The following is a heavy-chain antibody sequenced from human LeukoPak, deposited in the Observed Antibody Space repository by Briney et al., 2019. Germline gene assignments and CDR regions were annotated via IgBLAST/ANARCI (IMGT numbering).Heavy chain of an antibody. CDR3: ARGNFEMEWLPYGGFDY. J-gene: IGHJ4*02. V-gene: IGHV3-30*04. CDR2: ISYDGSNK. CDR1: GFTFSSYA. D-gene: IGHD3-3*01. Sequence: GGSLRLSCAASGFTFSSYAMHWVRQAPGKGLEWVAVISYDGSNKYYADSVKGRFTISRDNSKNTLYLQMNSLRAEDTAVYYCARGNFEMEWLPYGGFDYWGQGTLVTVSS.